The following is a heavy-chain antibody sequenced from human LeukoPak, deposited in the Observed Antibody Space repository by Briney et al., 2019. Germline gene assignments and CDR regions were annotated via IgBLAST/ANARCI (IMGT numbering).Heavy chain of an antibody. J-gene: IGHJ4*02. D-gene: IGHD3-22*01. Sequence: ASVKVSCKASGYTFTGYYMHWVRQAPGQGLEWMGWINPNSGGTNYAQKFQGRVTMTRDTSISTAYMELSRLRSDDTAVYYCAIHYYDSSGYYSPFDYWGQGTLVTVSS. CDR3: AIHYYDSSGYYSPFDY. V-gene: IGHV1-2*02. CDR2: INPNSGGT. CDR1: GYTFTGYY.